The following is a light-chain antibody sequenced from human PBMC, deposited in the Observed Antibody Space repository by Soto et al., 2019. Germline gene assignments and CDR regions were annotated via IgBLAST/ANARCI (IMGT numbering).Light chain of an antibody. CDR2: DGS. J-gene: IGKJ2*01. CDR1: QSVSRRC. CDR3: QQYASSRSNT. Sequence: IVLTQSPGTLSLSPGERATLSCRASQSVSRRCLAWYQQKPGQAPRLLIYDGSTRATGLPDRFSGSGSGTDFTITIRRLEPEYFAVYYWQQYASSRSNTFGQGNKLEIK. V-gene: IGKV3-20*01.